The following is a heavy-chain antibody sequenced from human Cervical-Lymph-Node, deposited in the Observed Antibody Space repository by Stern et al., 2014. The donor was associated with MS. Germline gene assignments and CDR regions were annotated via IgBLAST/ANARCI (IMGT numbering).Heavy chain of an antibody. CDR1: GYTFTNFA. D-gene: IGHD3-10*01. J-gene: IGHJ4*02. CDR3: ARGTLQGEFPDDD. CDR2: SSAHNGNA. V-gene: IGHV1-18*01. Sequence: VQLEESGPEVKKPGASVKVSCKASGYTFTNFAISWVRQAPGQGLEWLGWSSAHNGNAHYAQKFQDRITMTTDTPTNTAYMELTSLTSDDTAVYYCARGTLQGEFPDDDWGQGTLVTVSS.